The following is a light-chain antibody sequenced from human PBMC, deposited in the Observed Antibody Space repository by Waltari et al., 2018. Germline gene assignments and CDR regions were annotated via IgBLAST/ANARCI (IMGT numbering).Light chain of an antibody. J-gene: IGKJ1*01. CDR1: QSVNTY. V-gene: IGKV3-20*01. CDR2: GAY. CDR3: QHHVRLPAT. Sequence: SGRAQQSVNTYLALYQQKPRPAPRLLIYGAYTRAAGIPDRFSGSGFGTDFSLTSSRLEAEDFAVYYCQHHVRLPATFGEGTKVEIK.